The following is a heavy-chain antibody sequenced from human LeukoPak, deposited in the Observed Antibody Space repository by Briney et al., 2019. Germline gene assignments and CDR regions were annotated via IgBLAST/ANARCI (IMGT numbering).Heavy chain of an antibody. D-gene: IGHD3-22*01. J-gene: IGHJ4*02. V-gene: IGHV4-59*12. CDR3: AREVTNYYDSSGYKLFDY. Sequence: SETLSLTCTVSGGSISSYYWSWIRQPPGKGLEWIGYIYYSGSTNYNPSLKSRVTISVDMSKNQFSLKLSSVTAADTAVYYCAREVTNYYDSSGYKLFDYWGQGTLVTVSS. CDR1: GGSISSYY. CDR2: IYYSGST.